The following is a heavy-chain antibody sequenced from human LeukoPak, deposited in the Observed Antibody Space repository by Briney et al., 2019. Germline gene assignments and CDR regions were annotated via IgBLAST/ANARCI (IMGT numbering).Heavy chain of an antibody. V-gene: IGHV3-7*01. J-gene: IGHJ6*03. CDR2: INQDGGTT. Sequence: GGSLRLSCAASGFTFSSLWMSWVRQAPGRGPEWVANINQDGGTTYYVASVKGRFTISRDNAKNSLSLQMSSLRAEDTAVYYCTKDRQGPDQYHMDVWGKGTTVTVSS. CDR1: GFTFSSLW. CDR3: TKDRQGPDQYHMDV.